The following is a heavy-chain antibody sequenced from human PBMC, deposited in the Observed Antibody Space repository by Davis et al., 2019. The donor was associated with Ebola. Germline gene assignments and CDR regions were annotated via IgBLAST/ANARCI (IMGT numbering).Heavy chain of an antibody. D-gene: IGHD2-2*01. Sequence: SVKVSCKASGYTFTSYGFSWVRQAPGQGLEWMGGIIPILGSLNDAHQVRARVKITAGKSTSTAYMELTGLRPDDAAVYYCATDLSRGDCTGASCYGGNYYYRMDVWGQGTSVTVSS. CDR3: ATDLSRGDCTGASCYGGNYYYRMDV. CDR1: GYTFTSYG. CDR2: IIPILGSL. V-gene: IGHV1-69*10. J-gene: IGHJ6*02.